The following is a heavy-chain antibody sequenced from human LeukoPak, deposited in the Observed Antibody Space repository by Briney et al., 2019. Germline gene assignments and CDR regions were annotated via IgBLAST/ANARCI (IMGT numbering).Heavy chain of an antibody. D-gene: IGHD3-16*01. Sequence: PSETLSLTCTVSGGSVSSGSYYWSWIRQPPGKGLEWIGYIYYSGSTNYNPSLKSRVTISVDTSKNQFSLKLSSVTAADTAVYYCARGRIGATSFDYWGQGTLVIVSS. CDR2: IYYSGST. V-gene: IGHV4-61*01. J-gene: IGHJ4*02. CDR3: ARGRIGATSFDY. CDR1: GGSVSSGSYY.